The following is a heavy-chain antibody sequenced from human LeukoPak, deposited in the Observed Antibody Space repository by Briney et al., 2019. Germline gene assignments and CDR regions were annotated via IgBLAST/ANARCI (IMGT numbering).Heavy chain of an antibody. D-gene: IGHD6-19*01. V-gene: IGHV4-39*01. CDR2: IYYSGST. Sequence: PSETLSLTCTVPGGSISSSSYYWGWIRQPPGKGLEWIGSIYYSGSTYYNPSLKSRVTISVDTSKNQFSLKLSSVTAADTAVYYCARGLYYMDVWGKGTTVTVSS. J-gene: IGHJ6*03. CDR3: ARGLYYMDV. CDR1: GGSISSSSYY.